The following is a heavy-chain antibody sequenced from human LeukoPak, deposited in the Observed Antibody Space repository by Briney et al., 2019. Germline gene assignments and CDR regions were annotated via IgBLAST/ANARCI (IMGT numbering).Heavy chain of an antibody. J-gene: IGHJ4*02. CDR3: ARVLTYYDYVWGSYRCDYFDY. Sequence: ASVTVSCKASGGTFSSYAISWVRQAPGQGLEWMGWISAYNGNTNYAQKLQGRVTMTTDTSTSTAYMELRSLRSDDAAVYYCARVLTYYDYVWGSYRCDYFDYWGQGTLVTVSS. D-gene: IGHD3-16*02. CDR2: ISAYNGNT. CDR1: GGTFSSYA. V-gene: IGHV1-18*01.